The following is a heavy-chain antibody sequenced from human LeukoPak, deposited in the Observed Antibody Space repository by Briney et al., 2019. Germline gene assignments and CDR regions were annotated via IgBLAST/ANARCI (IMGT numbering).Heavy chain of an antibody. Sequence: GGSLRISCAASGFTFNHYWMSWVRQAPGKGLEWVANIKEDGSTKYYVDSVKGRFTISRDNAKNSLYLQMNSLGAEDTAVYYCARIGYRSSSFDYWGQGTLVTASS. CDR2: IKEDGSTK. J-gene: IGHJ4*02. CDR1: GFTFNHYW. CDR3: ARIGYRSSSFDY. D-gene: IGHD6-6*01. V-gene: IGHV3-7*01.